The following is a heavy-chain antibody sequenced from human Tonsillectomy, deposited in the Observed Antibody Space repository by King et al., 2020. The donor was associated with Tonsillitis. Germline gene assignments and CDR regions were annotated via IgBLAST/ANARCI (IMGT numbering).Heavy chain of an antibody. CDR1: GGSFSGYY. CDR3: ARGIAAAGPFDY. CDR2: INHSGST. Sequence: VQLQQWGAGLLKPSETLSLTCAVSGGSFSGYYWSWIRQPPGKGLEWIGEINHSGSTNYNPSLKSRVTISVDTSKNQFSLKLSSVTAADTAVYYCARGIAAAGPFDYWGQGTLVTVSS. V-gene: IGHV4-34*01. D-gene: IGHD6-13*01. J-gene: IGHJ4*02.